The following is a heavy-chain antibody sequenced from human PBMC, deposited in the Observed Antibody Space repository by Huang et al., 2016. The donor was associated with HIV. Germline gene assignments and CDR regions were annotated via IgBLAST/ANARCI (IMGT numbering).Heavy chain of an antibody. V-gene: IGHV3-53*01. CDR1: GFTVSSNY. CDR2: IYSDYST. D-gene: IGHD1-26*01. J-gene: IGHJ4*02. Sequence: EVQLVESGGGLIQPGGSLRLSCAASGFTVSSNYMSWVRQAPGKGLGWVSVIYSDYSTYFADSVKGRFTISRDNSKNTLYLQMNSLRAEDTAVYYCAAQWELRGGVDFWGQGTLVTVSS. CDR3: AAQWELRGGVDF.